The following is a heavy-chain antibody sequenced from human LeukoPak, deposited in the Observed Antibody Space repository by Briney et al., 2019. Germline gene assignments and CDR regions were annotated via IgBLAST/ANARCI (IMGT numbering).Heavy chain of an antibody. V-gene: IGHV1-8*01. CDR1: GYTFTSYD. D-gene: IGHD5-24*01. J-gene: IGHJ4*02. CDR2: MNPNSGNT. Sequence: GASVKVSCKASGYTFTSYDINWVRQATGQGLEWMGWMNPNSGNTGYAQKFQGRVTMTRNTSISTAYLELSSLRSEDTAVYYCATVPIRDGYNQYYFDYWGQGTLVTVSS. CDR3: ATVPIRDGYNQYYFDY.